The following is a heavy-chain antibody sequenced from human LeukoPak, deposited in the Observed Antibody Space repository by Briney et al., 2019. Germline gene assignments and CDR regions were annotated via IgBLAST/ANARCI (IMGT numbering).Heavy chain of an antibody. CDR1: GGSISSYY. CDR3: ARVHTTEGWLQFGTHAFDI. J-gene: IGHJ3*02. Sequence: KPSETLSLTCTVSGGSISSYYWSWIRQPPGKGLEWIGYIYYSGSTNYNPSLKSRVTISVDTSKNQFSLKLSSVTAADTAVYYCARVHTTEGWLQFGTHAFDIWGQGTMVTVSS. CDR2: IYYSGST. D-gene: IGHD5-12*01. V-gene: IGHV4-59*01.